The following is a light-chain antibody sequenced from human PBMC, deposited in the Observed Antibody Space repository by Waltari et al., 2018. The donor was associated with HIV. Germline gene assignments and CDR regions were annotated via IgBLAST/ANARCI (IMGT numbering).Light chain of an antibody. CDR2: KNI. V-gene: IGLV1-47*01. CDR1: SSNIGNDN. J-gene: IGLJ1*01. CDR3: VGWDASLSAYV. Sequence: QSVLTQPPSASGTPGQRVTISCSGSSSNIGNDNVYWYQQLPGTTPKLLIYKNIPRPSGVPDRFACSKSVTSAYLAISGLRSEDEADYYCVGWDASLSAYVFGAGTKVTVL.